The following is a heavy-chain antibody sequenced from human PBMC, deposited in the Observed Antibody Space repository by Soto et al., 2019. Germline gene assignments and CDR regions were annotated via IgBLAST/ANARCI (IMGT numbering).Heavy chain of an antibody. V-gene: IGHV4-31*03. CDR3: ARGRSRSGRFDY. Sequence: QVQLQESGPGLVKPSQTLSLTCTVSGDSITGGGNYWTWIRQHPEKGLEWLAYIYDGGSTYYNPSLRSRLTISADPSKNQFSLKLTSMTDADTAVYYCARGRSRSGRFDYWGQGTLVTVSS. CDR2: IYDGGST. J-gene: IGHJ4*02. D-gene: IGHD3-10*01. CDR1: GDSITGGGNY.